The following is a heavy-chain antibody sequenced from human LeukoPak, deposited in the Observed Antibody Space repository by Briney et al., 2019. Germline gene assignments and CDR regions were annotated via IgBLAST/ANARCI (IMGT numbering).Heavy chain of an antibody. CDR2: IYTSGST. J-gene: IGHJ4*02. CDR1: GGSISSGSYY. V-gene: IGHV4-61*02. Sequence: PSETLSLTCTVSGGSISSGSYYWSWIRQPAGKGLEWIGRIYTSGSTNYNPPLKSRVTISVDTSKNQFSLKLSSVTAADTAVYYCARDLFYDFWSGYFDYWGQGTLVTVSS. CDR3: ARDLFYDFWSGYFDY. D-gene: IGHD3-3*01.